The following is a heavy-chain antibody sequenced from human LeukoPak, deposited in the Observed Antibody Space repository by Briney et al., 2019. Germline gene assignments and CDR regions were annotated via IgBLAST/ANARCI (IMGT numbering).Heavy chain of an antibody. CDR2: IWYDGSNK. V-gene: IGHV3-33*01. Sequence: GGSLRLSCAASGFTFSSYGMHWVRQAPAKGLEWVAVIWYDGSNKYYADSVKGRFTISRDNSKNTLYLQVNSLRAEDTAVYYCAREYCSGGSCWFDPWGQGTLVTVSS. CDR3: AREYCSGGSCWFDP. CDR1: GFTFSSYG. D-gene: IGHD2-15*01. J-gene: IGHJ5*02.